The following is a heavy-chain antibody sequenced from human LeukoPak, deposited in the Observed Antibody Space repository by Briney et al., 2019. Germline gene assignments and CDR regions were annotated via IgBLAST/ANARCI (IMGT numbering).Heavy chain of an antibody. CDR2: IYYSGST. CDR3: ARRIRGNWNDFYWFDP. J-gene: IGHJ5*02. D-gene: IGHD1-1*01. Sequence: PSETLSLTCTVSGGSISSYYWSWIRQPPGKGLEWIGYIYYSGSTNYNPSLKSRVTISVDTSKNQFSLKLSSVTAADPAVYYCARRIRGNWNDFYWFDPWGQGTLVTVSS. V-gene: IGHV4-59*01. CDR1: GGSISSYY.